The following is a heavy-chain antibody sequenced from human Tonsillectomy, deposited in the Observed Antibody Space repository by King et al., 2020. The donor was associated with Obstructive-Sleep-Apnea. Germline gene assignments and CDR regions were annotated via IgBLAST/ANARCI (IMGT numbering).Heavy chain of an antibody. J-gene: IGHJ4*02. D-gene: IGHD3-22*01. CDR1: GGSISSGGYS. CDR2: IYYSGST. V-gene: IGHV4-30-4*07. CDR3: ASGDDSSGLFDY. Sequence: QLQESGPGLVKPSQTLSLTCAVSGGSISSGGYSWSWIRQPPGKGLEWIGYIYYSGSTYYNPSLKSRVTISVDTSKNQFSLKLSSVTAADTAVYYCASGDDSSGLFDYWGQGTLVTVSS.